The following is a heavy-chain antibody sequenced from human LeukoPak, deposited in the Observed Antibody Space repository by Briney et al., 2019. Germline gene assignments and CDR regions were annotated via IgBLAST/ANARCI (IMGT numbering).Heavy chain of an antibody. CDR2: INPNSGGT. J-gene: IGHJ4*02. V-gene: IGHV1-2*06. Sequence: ASVKVSCKASGYTFTGYYMHWVRQAPGQGLEWMGRINPNSGGTNYAQKFQGRVTMTRDTSINTAYMELSRLRSDDTAVYYCARPIWFGELDDYWGQGTLVTVSS. D-gene: IGHD3-10*01. CDR3: ARPIWFGELDDY. CDR1: GYTFTGYY.